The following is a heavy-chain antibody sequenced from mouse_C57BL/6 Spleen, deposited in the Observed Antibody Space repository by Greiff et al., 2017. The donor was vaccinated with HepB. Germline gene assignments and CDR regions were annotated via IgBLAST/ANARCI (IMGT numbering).Heavy chain of an antibody. CDR3: ARDDHYGSSYYAMDY. V-gene: IGHV5-4*01. Sequence: EVKVVESGGGLVKPGGSLKLSCAPSGFTFSSYAMSWVRQTPERRRGWVAPISDGGSYTYYPDNVKGRFTISRDNAKNNLYLQMSHLKSEDTAMYYCARDDHYGSSYYAMDYWGQGTSVTVSS. CDR2: ISDGGSYT. D-gene: IGHD1-1*01. J-gene: IGHJ4*01. CDR1: GFTFSSYA.